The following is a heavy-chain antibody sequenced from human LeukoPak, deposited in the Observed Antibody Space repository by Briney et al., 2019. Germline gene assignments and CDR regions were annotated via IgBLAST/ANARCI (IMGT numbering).Heavy chain of an antibody. CDR1: GFTFNSYS. V-gene: IGHV3-74*01. CDR2: INSDGSWT. D-gene: IGHD2/OR15-2a*01. J-gene: IGHJ4*02. CDR3: VSFYETY. Sequence: GGSLRLSCAASGFTFNSYSMNWVRQAPGKGLVWVSHINSDGSWTSYADSVKGRFTISKDNAKNTVYLQMNSLRAEDTAVYYCVSFYETYWGRGTLVTVSS.